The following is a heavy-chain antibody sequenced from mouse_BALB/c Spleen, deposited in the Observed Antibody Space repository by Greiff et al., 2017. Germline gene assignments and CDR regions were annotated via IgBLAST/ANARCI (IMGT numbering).Heavy chain of an antibody. J-gene: IGHJ2*01. CDR2: IYPYSGGT. CDR3: ARGDYFDY. Sequence: EVQLLQSGPELVKPGASVKISCKASGYTFTDYNMHWVKQSPGKSLEWIGYIYPYSGGTGYNQKFKSKATLTVDNSSSTAYMELRSLTSEDSAVYYCARGDYFDYWGQGTTLTVSS. V-gene: IGHV1S29*02. CDR1: GYTFTDYN.